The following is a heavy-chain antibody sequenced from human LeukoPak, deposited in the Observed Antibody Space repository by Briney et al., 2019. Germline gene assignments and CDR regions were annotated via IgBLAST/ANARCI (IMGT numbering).Heavy chain of an antibody. CDR3: ARHYESSGYYSSFDY. CDR2: IYYSGST. D-gene: IGHD3-22*01. CDR1: GGSISSGSYY. J-gene: IGHJ4*02. V-gene: IGHV4-39*01. Sequence: PSETLSLTCNVSGGSISSGSYYWGWNRQPPGKGLEWIGSIYYSGSTYYNPSLKSRVTLSVDTSKSQLSLKLCSVTAADTAVYYCARHYESSGYYSSFDYWGQGTLVTVSS.